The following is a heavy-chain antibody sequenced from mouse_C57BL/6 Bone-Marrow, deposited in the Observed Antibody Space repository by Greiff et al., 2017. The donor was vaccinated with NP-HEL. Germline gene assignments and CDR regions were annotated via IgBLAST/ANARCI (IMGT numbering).Heavy chain of an antibody. CDR1: GYTFTSYW. CDR2: IYPGSGSP. D-gene: IGHD1-1*01. CDR3: ARITTTYYAMDY. V-gene: IGHV1-55*01. J-gene: IGHJ4*01. Sequence: VQLQQPGAELVKPGASVKMSCKASGYTFTSYWITWVKQRPGQGLEWIGDIYPGSGSPNYNEQFKSKATLTVDTSSSTAYMQLSSLTSEDSAVYYCARITTTYYAMDYWGQGTSVTVSS.